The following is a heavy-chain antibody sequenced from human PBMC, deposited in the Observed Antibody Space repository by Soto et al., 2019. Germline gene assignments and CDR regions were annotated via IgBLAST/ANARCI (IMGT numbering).Heavy chain of an antibody. CDR3: ERGPWDYGDDY. J-gene: IGHJ4*02. D-gene: IGHD4-17*01. CDR1: GFTFSSYW. Sequence: EVQLVESGGGLVQPGGSLRLSCAASGFTFSSYWMSWVRQAPGKGLEWVANIKQDGSEKYYVDSVKGRFTISRHNANKSLYLQMNSLRAEDTGVYYCERGPWDYGDDYWGQGTLVTVSS. V-gene: IGHV3-7*01. CDR2: IKQDGSEK.